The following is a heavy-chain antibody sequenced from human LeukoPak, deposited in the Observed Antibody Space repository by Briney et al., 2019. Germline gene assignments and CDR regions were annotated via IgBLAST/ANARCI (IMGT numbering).Heavy chain of an antibody. CDR3: ARGGGGYSYGYGKLNAFDI. J-gene: IGHJ3*02. D-gene: IGHD5-18*01. V-gene: IGHV4-39*01. Sequence: PSETLSLTCTVSGGSISSSSYYWGWIRQPPGKGLEWIGSIYYSGSTYYNPSLKSRVTISVDTSKNQFSLKLSSVTAADTAVYYCARGGGGYSYGYGKLNAFDIWAKGQWSPSLQ. CDR2: IYYSGST. CDR1: GGSISSSSYY.